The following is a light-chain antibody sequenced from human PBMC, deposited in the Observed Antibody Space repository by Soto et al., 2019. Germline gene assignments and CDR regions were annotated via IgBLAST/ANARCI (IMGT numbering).Light chain of an antibody. CDR2: EGS. J-gene: IGLJ1*01. CDR3: CSYAGSLYV. Sequence: ALTQPASVSGSPGQSITISRTVTSSDVGSYNLVSWYQQHPGKAPKLMIYEGSKRPSGVSNRFSGSKSGNTASLTISGLQAEDEADYYCCSYAGSLYVFGTGTKLTVL. CDR1: SSDVGSYNL. V-gene: IGLV2-23*01.